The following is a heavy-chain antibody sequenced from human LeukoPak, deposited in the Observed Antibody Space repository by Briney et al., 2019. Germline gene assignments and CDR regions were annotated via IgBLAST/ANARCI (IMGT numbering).Heavy chain of an antibody. CDR3: AREGVRAARDY. J-gene: IGHJ4*02. CDR2: IKQDESEK. CDR1: GFTFSSYW. D-gene: IGHD6-13*01. Sequence: PGGSLRLSCVGSGFTFSSYWMSWVRQAPGRGLEWVANIKQDESEKNYVDSVKGRFTISRDNAKNSLYPQMNSLRVEDTAVYFCAREGVRAARDYWGQGTLVTVSS. V-gene: IGHV3-7*01.